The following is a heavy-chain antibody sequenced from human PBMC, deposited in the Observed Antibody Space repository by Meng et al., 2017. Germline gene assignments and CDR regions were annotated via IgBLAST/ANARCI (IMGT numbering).Heavy chain of an antibody. Sequence: GESLKISCAASGFTVSSNEMSWVRQAAGKGLQWVSSISGDSTYYADSGKGRFTISRDNSKNTLHLQMNSLRAEDTAVYYCASLAWWVGATFLDYWGQGTLVTVSS. CDR3: ASLAWWVGATFLDY. CDR2: ISGDST. CDR1: GFTVSSNE. D-gene: IGHD1-26*01. J-gene: IGHJ4*02. V-gene: IGHV3-38-3*01.